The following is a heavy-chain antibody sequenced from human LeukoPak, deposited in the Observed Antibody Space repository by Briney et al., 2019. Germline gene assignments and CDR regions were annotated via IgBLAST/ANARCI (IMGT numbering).Heavy chain of an antibody. D-gene: IGHD6-19*01. V-gene: IGHV3-21*01. CDR2: ISSSSSYI. CDR3: ARAQLESGWYTEAFDY. J-gene: IGHJ4*02. CDR1: GFTFSSYS. Sequence: PGGSLRLSCAASGFTFSSYSMNWVRQAPGRGLEWVSSISSSSSYIYYADSVKGQFTISRDNAKNSLYLQMNSLRAEDTAVYYCARAQLESGWYTEAFDYWGQGTLVTVSS.